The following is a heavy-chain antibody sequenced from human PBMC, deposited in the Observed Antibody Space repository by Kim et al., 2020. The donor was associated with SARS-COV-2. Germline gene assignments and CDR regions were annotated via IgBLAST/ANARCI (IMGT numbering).Heavy chain of an antibody. D-gene: IGHD4-17*01. J-gene: IGHJ4*02. CDR3: ARSDYGDYFSAIDY. CDR1: GGSISSYY. CDR2: IYYSGST. Sequence: SETLSLTCTVSGGSISSYYWSWIRQPPGKGLEWIGYIYYSGSTNYNPSLKSRVTISVDTSKNQFSLMLSSVTAADTAVYYCARSDYGDYFSAIDYWGQGTLVTVSS. V-gene: IGHV4-59*01.